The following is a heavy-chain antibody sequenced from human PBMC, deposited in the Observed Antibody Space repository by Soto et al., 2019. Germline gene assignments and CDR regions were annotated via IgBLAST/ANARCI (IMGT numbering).Heavy chain of an antibody. J-gene: IGHJ4*02. D-gene: IGHD1-1*01. CDR3: ARYIRGPTVYYFDF. Sequence: AGGSLRLSCAASGFTFDDYAMHWVRQAPWKGLEWVSGISWNSGSIGYADSVKGRFTISRDNAKNTVDLQMNGLRAEDTAVYYCARYIRGPTVYYFDFWGPGVLVTVSS. CDR1: GFTFDDYA. V-gene: IGHV3-9*01. CDR2: ISWNSGSI.